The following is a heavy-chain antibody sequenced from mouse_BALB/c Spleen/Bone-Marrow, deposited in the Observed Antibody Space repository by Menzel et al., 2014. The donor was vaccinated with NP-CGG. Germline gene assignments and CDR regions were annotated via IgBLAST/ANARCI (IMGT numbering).Heavy chain of an antibody. CDR2: INPSTGYT. D-gene: IGHD2-1*01. Sequence: QVQLQQSGAELAKPGAPVKMSCKASGYTFTSYWMHWVKQRPGQGLEWIGNINPSTGYTEYNQKFKDKATLTADKSSSTAYMQLNRLTSEDSAVYYCARSYGKNVDYWGQGTTLTVSS. CDR3: ARSYGKNVDY. J-gene: IGHJ2*01. CDR1: GYTFTSYW. V-gene: IGHV1-7*01.